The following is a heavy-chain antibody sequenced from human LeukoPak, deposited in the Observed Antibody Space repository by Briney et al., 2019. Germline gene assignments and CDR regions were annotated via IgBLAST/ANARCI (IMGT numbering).Heavy chain of an antibody. CDR1: GGSFSGYY. Sequence: SETLSLTCAVYGGSFSGYYWSWLRQPPGKGLEWIGEINHSGSTNYNPSLKSRVTISVDTSKNQFSLKLSSVTAADTAVYYCASDMVRGGHWFDPWGQGTLVTVSS. J-gene: IGHJ5*02. CDR2: INHSGST. V-gene: IGHV4-34*01. CDR3: ASDMVRGGHWFDP. D-gene: IGHD3-10*01.